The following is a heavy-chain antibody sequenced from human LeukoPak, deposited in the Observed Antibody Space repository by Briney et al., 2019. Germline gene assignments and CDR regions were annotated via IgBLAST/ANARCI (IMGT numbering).Heavy chain of an antibody. V-gene: IGHV3-21*01. CDR3: ARDIGFCSGDSCYPKYFQH. D-gene: IGHD2-15*01. CDR2: ISSGSSYI. CDR1: GFTFSSYT. Sequence: GGSLRLSCAASGFTFSSYTMNWVRQAPGKGLEWVSSISSGSSYIYYADSVKGRFTISRDNAKNSLYLQMNSLRAEDTAVYYCARDIGFCSGDSCYPKYFQHWGRGTLVTVSS. J-gene: IGHJ1*01.